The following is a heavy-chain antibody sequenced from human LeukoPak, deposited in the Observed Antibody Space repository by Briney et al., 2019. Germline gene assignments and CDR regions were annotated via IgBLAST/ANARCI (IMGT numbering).Heavy chain of an antibody. J-gene: IGHJ3*02. Sequence: GGSLRLSCAASGFTFSSYSMNWVRQAPGKGPEWVSSISSSSSYIYYADSVKGRFTISRDNAKNSLYLQMNSLRAEDTAVYYCAREGGVISNDAFDIWGQGTMVTVSS. CDR3: AREGGVISNDAFDI. CDR1: GFTFSSYS. V-gene: IGHV3-21*01. CDR2: ISSSSSYI. D-gene: IGHD3-10*01.